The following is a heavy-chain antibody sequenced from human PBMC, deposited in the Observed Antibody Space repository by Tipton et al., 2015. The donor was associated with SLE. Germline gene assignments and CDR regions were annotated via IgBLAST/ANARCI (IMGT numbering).Heavy chain of an antibody. CDR2: IYYSGIT. J-gene: IGHJ4*01. CDR3: ARRGGTYAFDY. D-gene: IGHD3-16*01. V-gene: IGHV4-38-2*01. Sequence: TLSLTCAVSGFSITSGYYWGWIRQPPGKGLEWIGNIYYSGITYYSPSLKSRVTISVDTTKNQFSLRLSSVTAADTAVYYCARRGGTYAFDYWGHGTLDTVSS. CDR1: GFSITSGYY.